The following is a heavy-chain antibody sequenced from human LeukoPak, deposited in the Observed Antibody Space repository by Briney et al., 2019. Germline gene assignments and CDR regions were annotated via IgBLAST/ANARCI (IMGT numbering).Heavy chain of an antibody. Sequence: GVSLRLPCSVSGYTFTDYSMNWVRQAPGKGLEWVSYIYKTSSQIYYADSVKGRFTISRDNSKKTLYLQMNRLRDEETAVFYCAKDREEYCGRDCSFDNWGRGTLVTVSS. D-gene: IGHD2-21*02. J-gene: IGHJ4*02. CDR2: IYKTSSQI. CDR3: AKDREEYCGRDCSFDN. CDR1: GYTFTDYS. V-gene: IGHV3-48*02.